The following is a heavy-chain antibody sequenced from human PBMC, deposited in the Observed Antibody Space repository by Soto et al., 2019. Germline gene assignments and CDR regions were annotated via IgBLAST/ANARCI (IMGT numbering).Heavy chain of an antibody. CDR3: ARWELYFFACLDY. V-gene: IGHV1-69*06. Sequence: SVKVSCKASGGTFSSYAISWVRQAPGQGLEWMGGIIPIFGTANYAQKFQGRVTITADKSTGTAYMELSSLRSEDTAVYYCARWELYFFACLDYWGQGTLVTVSS. CDR2: IIPIFGTA. CDR1: GGTFSSYA. J-gene: IGHJ4*02. D-gene: IGHD1-26*01.